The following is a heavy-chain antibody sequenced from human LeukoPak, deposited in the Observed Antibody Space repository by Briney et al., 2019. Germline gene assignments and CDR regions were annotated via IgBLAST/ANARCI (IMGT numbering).Heavy chain of an antibody. Sequence: GGSLRLSCAASGFTFSSYAMTWVRQAPGKGLECVSAISGSGADTYYADSVKGRFTISRDNSKITVYLQMNSLRAEDTAVYYCAKPHYSGSGSYSREDYWGQGTLVTVSS. CDR3: AKPHYSGSGSYSREDY. J-gene: IGHJ4*02. CDR1: GFTFSSYA. V-gene: IGHV3-23*01. D-gene: IGHD3-10*01. CDR2: ISGSGADT.